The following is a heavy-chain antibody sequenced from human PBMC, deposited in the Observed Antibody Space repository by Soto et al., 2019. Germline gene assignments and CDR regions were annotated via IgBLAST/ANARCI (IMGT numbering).Heavy chain of an antibody. V-gene: IGHV3-53*01. D-gene: IGHD3-10*01. CDR3: ARDSLLWFGELLGFGQKYYYGMDV. J-gene: IGHJ6*02. Sequence: PGGSLRLSCAASGFTVSSNYMSWVRQAPGKGLEWVSVIYSGGSTYYADSVEGRFTISRDNSKNTLYLQMNSLRAEDTAVYYCARDSLLWFGELLGFGQKYYYGMDVWGQGTTVTVS. CDR1: GFTVSSNY. CDR2: IYSGGST.